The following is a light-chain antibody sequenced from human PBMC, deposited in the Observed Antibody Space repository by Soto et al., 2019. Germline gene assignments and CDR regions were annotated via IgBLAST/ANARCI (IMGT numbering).Light chain of an antibody. V-gene: IGKV3-11*01. CDR2: DAS. Sequence: EVVLTQSPATLSLSPGERATLSCRTSQSVDVYVAWYQQKPGQAPRLLIYDASNRATGIPARFSGSGSGTKFTLTISNLKAEDFALYYCQQRKIWPPLTFGGGKRVDIK. CDR1: QSVDVY. J-gene: IGKJ4*01. CDR3: QQRKIWPPLT.